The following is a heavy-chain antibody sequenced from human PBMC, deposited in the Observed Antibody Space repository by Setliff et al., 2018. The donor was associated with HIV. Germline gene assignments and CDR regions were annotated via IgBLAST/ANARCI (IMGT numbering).Heavy chain of an antibody. CDR3: ARWGETTGIKAFDL. CDR1: GDSISSYY. D-gene: IGHD1-1*01. J-gene: IGHJ3*01. Sequence: SETLSLTCTVSGDSISSYYWNWIRQPPGKGLEWIGYMHYSGRTSYNPSLKSRVTTSVNTSKNQLSLNLSSVTAADTAVYYCARWGETTGIKAFDLWGQGTMVTVSS. CDR2: MHYSGRT. V-gene: IGHV4-59*01.